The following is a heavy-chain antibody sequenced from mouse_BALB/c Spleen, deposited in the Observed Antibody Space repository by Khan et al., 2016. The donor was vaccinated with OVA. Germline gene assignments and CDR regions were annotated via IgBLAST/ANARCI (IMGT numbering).Heavy chain of an antibody. CDR2: IRYSGRT. D-gene: IGHD3-3*01. J-gene: IGHJ3*01. CDR3: GRGRAY. V-gene: IGHV3-2*02. Sequence: EVKLEESGPGLVKPSRSLSLTCTVTGYSITSDYAWNWIRQFPGNRLEWMGYIRYSGRTSYTPSLKSRITITRDTSKNQFFLQLNSVTTEDTATYDCGRGRAYWGQGTLVTVSA. CDR1: GYSITSDYA.